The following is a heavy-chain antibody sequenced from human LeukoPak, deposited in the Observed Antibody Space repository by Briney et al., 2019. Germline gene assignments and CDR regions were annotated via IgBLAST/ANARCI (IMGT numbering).Heavy chain of an antibody. Sequence: GESLKISCKGSGYSFTNSWIAWVRQMPGRGLEWMVIINPSDSDTRYSPSFQGQVTISADKSISTAYLQWSSLKASDSAMYYCARAWNFDYWGQGTLVTVSS. CDR2: INPSDSDT. V-gene: IGHV5-51*01. J-gene: IGHJ4*02. CDR1: GYSFTNSW. D-gene: IGHD1-1*01. CDR3: ARAWNFDY.